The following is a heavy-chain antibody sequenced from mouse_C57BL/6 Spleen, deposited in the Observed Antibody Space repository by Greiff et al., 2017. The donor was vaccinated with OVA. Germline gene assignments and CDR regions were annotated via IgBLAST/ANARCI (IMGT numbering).Heavy chain of an antibody. V-gene: IGHV1-81*01. CDR2: IYPRSGNT. Sequence: QVQLQQSGAELARPGASVKLSCKASGYTFTSYGISWVKQRTGQGLEWIGEIYPRSGNTYYNEKFKGKATLTADKSSSTAYMELRSLTSEDSAVYFCARGKPPYAMDYWGQGTSVTVSS. CDR1: GYTFTSYG. J-gene: IGHJ4*01. CDR3: ARGKPPYAMDY.